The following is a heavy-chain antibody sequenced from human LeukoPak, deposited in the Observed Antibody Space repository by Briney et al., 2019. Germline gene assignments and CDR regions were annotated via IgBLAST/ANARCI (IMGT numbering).Heavy chain of an antibody. CDR1: GFTFSSYG. D-gene: IGHD6-13*01. J-gene: IGHJ3*01. Sequence: GGPLRLSCAASGFTFSSYGIHWVRQAPGKGLEWGAVISYDGSDKYYADSVKGGFTISRDNSKNTLYLQMNSLRAEDTAVYFCAREGSGLAAGVFDVWGQGTMVTVSS. CDR2: ISYDGSDK. V-gene: IGHV3-30*03. CDR3: AREGSGLAAGVFDV.